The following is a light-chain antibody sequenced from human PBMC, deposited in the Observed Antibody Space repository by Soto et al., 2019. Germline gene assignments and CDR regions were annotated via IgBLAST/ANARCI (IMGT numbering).Light chain of an antibody. CDR3: HQDYSWPPGT. V-gene: IGKV3-15*01. CDR1: QSVSSY. CDR2: GAS. J-gene: IGKJ2*01. Sequence: IVLTLSAAAVSLSPGERATLSCRASQSVSSYLGWYQQKPDQAPRLLIYGASTRATGIPARFSGSGSGTEFTLTISSLQSEDFALYYCHQDYSWPPGTFGQGTKVDIK.